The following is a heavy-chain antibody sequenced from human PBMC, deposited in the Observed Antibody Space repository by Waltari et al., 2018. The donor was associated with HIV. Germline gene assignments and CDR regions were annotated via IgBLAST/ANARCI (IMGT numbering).Heavy chain of an antibody. CDR3: AKGIQLWLTPFDY. CDR1: GFTFRRYA. Sequence: EVQLLESGGGLVQPGGSLRLSCAASGFTFRRYAMSWVRQAPGKGLEWVSAISGSGGSTYYADSVKGRFTISRDNSKNTLYLQMNSLRAEDTAVYYCAKGIQLWLTPFDYWGQGTLVTVSS. CDR2: ISGSGGST. V-gene: IGHV3-23*01. D-gene: IGHD5-18*01. J-gene: IGHJ4*02.